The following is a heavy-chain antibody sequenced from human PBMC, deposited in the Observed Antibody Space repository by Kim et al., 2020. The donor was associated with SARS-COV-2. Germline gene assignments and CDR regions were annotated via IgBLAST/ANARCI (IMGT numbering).Heavy chain of an antibody. CDR3: AKDVITMVRGVWTSYFDY. Sequence: GGSLRLSCAASGFTFSSYGMHWVRQAPGKGLEWVAVISYDGSNKYYADSVKGRFTISRDNSKNTLYLQMNSLRAEDTAVYYCAKDVITMVRGVWTSYFDYWGQGTLVTVSS. V-gene: IGHV3-30*18. CDR2: ISYDGSNK. D-gene: IGHD3-10*01. J-gene: IGHJ4*02. CDR1: GFTFSSYG.